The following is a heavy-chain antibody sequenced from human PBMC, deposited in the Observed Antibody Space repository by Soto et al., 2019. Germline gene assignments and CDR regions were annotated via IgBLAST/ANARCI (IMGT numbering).Heavy chain of an antibody. CDR3: TTVFEY. CDR1: GFTFTNYW. Sequence: EVQLVQSGGGSVQPGGSLRLSCAASGFTFTNYWMHWVRQVPGKGLVWVACIDGIGTGTSYSDSVRGRFTISRDNAENMLYLQMNSLRAEDTAVYYCTTVFEYWGRGTLVTVSS. CDR2: IDGIGTGT. V-gene: IGHV3-74*01. J-gene: IGHJ4*02.